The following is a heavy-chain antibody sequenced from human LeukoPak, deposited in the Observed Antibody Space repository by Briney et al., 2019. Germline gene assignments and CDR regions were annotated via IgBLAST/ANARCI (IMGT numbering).Heavy chain of an antibody. V-gene: IGHV3-23*01. Sequence: GGSLRLSCAASGFTFSSYAMGWVRQAPGKGLEWVSAISGSGGSTYYADSVKGRFTISRDNSKNTLYLQMNSLRAEDTAVYYCAKDVKLTYYDFWSGYLFSFDYWGRGTLVTVSS. J-gene: IGHJ4*02. CDR2: ISGSGGST. CDR1: GFTFSSYA. D-gene: IGHD3-3*01. CDR3: AKDVKLTYYDFWSGYLFSFDY.